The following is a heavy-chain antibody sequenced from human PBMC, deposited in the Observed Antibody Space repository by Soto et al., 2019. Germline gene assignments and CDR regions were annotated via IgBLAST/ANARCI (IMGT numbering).Heavy chain of an antibody. V-gene: IGHV5-51*01. CDR3: ARHYATIELGYYYGMDV. CDR2: IYPGDSDT. J-gene: IGHJ6*02. CDR1: GYSFTSYW. Sequence: GESLKISCKGSGYSFTSYWIGWVRQMPGKGLEWMGIIYPGDSDTRYSPSFQGQVTISADKSISTAYLQWSSLKASDTAMYYCARHYATIELGYYYGMDVWGQGTTVTVSS. D-gene: IGHD5-12*01.